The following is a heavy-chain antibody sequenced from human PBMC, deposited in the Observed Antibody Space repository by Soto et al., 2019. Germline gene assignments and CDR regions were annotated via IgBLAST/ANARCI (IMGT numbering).Heavy chain of an antibody. CDR1: GFTFRSYG. D-gene: IGHD2-2*01. CDR2: IWFDGSKK. V-gene: IGHV3-33*01. J-gene: IGHJ6*02. CDR3: ARDRLVPYGYGMDV. Sequence: QMQLVESGGGVVKPGRSLRLSCAASGFTFRSYGIHWVRQAPGKGLEWVALIWFDGSKKYYVDSVKGRFAVSRDNSKNTLYLQMNRLRVEDTAVYYCARDRLVPYGYGMDVWGQGTTVTVSS.